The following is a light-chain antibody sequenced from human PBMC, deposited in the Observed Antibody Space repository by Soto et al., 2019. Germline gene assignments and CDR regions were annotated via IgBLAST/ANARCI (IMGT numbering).Light chain of an antibody. V-gene: IGLV2-11*01. CDR1: SNDVGGYNF. Sequence: QSVLTQPRSVSGSPGQSVTISCTGTSNDVGGYNFVSWYRQHPGKAPTLMIYDVIKRPSGVPDRFSGSKSGNTASLTIAGLQAEDEADYYCCSYAGSYTVVFGGGTKLTVL. J-gene: IGLJ3*02. CDR2: DVI. CDR3: CSYAGSYTVV.